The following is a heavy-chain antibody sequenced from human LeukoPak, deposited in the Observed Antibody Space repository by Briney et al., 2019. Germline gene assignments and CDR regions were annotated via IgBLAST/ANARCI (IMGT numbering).Heavy chain of an antibody. CDR3: ERSAALIKDPYYFDY. D-gene: IGHD2-15*01. CDR2: IIPILGIA. CDR1: GGTFSSYA. J-gene: IGHJ4*02. V-gene: IGHV1-69*04. Sequence: VASVKVSCKASGGTFSSYAISWVRQAPGQGLEWMGRIIPILGIANYAQKFQGRVTITADKSTSTAYMELSSLRSEDTAVYYCERSAALIKDPYYFDYWGQGTLVTVSS.